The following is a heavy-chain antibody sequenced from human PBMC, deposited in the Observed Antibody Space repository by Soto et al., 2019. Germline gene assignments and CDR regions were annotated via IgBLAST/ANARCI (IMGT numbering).Heavy chain of an antibody. D-gene: IGHD3-22*01. CDR2: IWYDGSNK. CDR3: ASSYYDSSGYYPNYYFDY. J-gene: IGHJ4*02. CDR1: GFTFSSYG. V-gene: IGHV3-33*01. Sequence: QVQLVESGGGVVQPGRSLRLSCAASGFTFSSYGMHWVRQAPGKGLEWVAVIWYDGSNKYYADSVKGRFTISRDNSKNTLSLQMNSLRAEDTAVYYCASSYYDSSGYYPNYYFDYWGQGTLVTVSS.